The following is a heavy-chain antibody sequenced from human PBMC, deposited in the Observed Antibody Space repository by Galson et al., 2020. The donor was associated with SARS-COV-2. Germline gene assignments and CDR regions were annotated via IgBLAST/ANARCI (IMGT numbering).Heavy chain of an antibody. J-gene: IGHJ4*01. CDR3: ARDRGYTGYNYGLIDY. CDR2: ISTDTANT. D-gene: IGHD5-12*01. V-gene: IGHV1-18*01. Sequence: ASVKVSFNPSGYNFATYGIAWVRQVPGQAPEWMGWISTDTANTNYAQNFQGRLSITTHRSTSTVYMELRSLRSDDTAMYYCARDRGYTGYNYGLIDYWGHGTLVTVSS. CDR1: GYNFATYG.